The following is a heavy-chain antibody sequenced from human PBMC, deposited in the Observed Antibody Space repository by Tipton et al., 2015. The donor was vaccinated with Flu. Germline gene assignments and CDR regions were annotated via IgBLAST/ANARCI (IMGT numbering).Heavy chain of an antibody. CDR2: FEPSGST. J-gene: IGHJ4*02. Sequence: TLSLTCTVSGGSITPYYWSWVRQPAGKGLEWIGRFEPSGSTNYNSSLKSRVIMSVDTSENQFSLKLSSVTAADTAVYYCARGSNYQNGFDYWGQGTLVTVSS. D-gene: IGHD4-11*01. V-gene: IGHV4-4*07. CDR3: ARGSNYQNGFDY. CDR1: GGSITPYY.